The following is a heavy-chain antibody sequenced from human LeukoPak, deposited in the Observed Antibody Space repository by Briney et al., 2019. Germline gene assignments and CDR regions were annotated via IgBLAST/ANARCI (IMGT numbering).Heavy chain of an antibody. D-gene: IGHD5-18*01. J-gene: IGHJ4*02. V-gene: IGHV1-58*02. Sequence: ASVKVSGKASGFTFTSSAMQWVRQARGQRLEWIGWIVVGSGNTNYAQKFQERVTITRDMSTSTAYMELSSPRSEDTAVYYCAASGYSYGGDYFDYWGQGTLVTVSS. CDR2: IVVGSGNT. CDR1: GFTFTSSA. CDR3: AASGYSYGGDYFDY.